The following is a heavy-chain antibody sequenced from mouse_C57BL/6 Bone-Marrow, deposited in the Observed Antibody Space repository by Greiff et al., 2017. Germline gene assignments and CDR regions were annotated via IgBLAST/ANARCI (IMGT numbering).Heavy chain of an antibody. CDR1: GFTFSSYG. CDR2: ISSGGSYT. Sequence: EVQVVESGGDLVKPGGSLKLSCAASGFTFSSYGMSWVRQTPDKRLAWVATISSGGSYTYYPDSVKGRFTMSRDNAKNTLYLQMSSLKSEDTAMYYCARHDASDYFDYWGQGTTLTVSS. J-gene: IGHJ2*01. V-gene: IGHV5-6*01. CDR3: ARHDASDYFDY.